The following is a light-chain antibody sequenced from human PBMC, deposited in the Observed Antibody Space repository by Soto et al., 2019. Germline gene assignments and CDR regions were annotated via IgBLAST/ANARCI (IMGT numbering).Light chain of an antibody. J-gene: IGLJ2*01. CDR1: TGAVTSGHY. CDR3: LLAFSGDRRV. V-gene: IGLV7-46*01. Sequence: QAVVTQEPSLTVFPGGTVSLTCGSSTGAVTSGHYPYWFQQKPDQAPRALVYDTSNKHSWTPSRFSGSLLGGKAALTLSGAQPEDEADYYCLLAFSGDRRVFGGGTKLSVL. CDR2: DTS.